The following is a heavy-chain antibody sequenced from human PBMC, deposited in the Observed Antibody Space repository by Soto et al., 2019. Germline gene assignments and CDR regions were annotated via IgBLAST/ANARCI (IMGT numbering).Heavy chain of an antibody. J-gene: IGHJ4*02. D-gene: IGHD3-22*01. Sequence: GASVKVSCKASGYTFTGYYMRWVRQAPGQGLEWMGWINPNSGGTNYAQKFQGWVTMTRDTSISTAYMELSRLRSDDTAVYYCARDPTPYYYDSSGYPDPTFDYWGQGTLVTVSS. CDR3: ARDPTPYYYDSSGYPDPTFDY. CDR2: INPNSGGT. V-gene: IGHV1-2*04. CDR1: GYTFTGYY.